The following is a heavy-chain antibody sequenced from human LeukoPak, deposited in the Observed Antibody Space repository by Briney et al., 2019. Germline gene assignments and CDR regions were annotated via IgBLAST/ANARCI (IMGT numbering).Heavy chain of an antibody. CDR3: ARDNALWGAFDI. CDR1: GFTFSNYA. CDR2: ISGSGGST. J-gene: IGHJ3*02. D-gene: IGHD2-21*01. Sequence: GGSLRPSCAASGFTFSNYAMSWVRQAPGKGLEWVSAISGSGGSTYYADSVKGRFTISRDNSKNTLYLQMNSLRAEDTAVYYCARDNALWGAFDIWGQGTMVTVSS. V-gene: IGHV3-23*01.